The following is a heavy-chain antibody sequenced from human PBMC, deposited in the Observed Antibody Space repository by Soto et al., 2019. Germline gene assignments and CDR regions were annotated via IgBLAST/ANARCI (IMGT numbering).Heavy chain of an antibody. J-gene: IGHJ1*01. CDR1: GFTFSSYG. D-gene: IGHD3-22*01. V-gene: IGHV3-30*03. CDR3: AIRRGDYDSSGYYTEYFQH. CDR2: ISYDGSNK. Sequence: QVQLVESGGGVVQPGRSLRLSCAASGFTFSSYGMHWVRQAPGKGLEWVAVISYDGSNKYYADSVKGRFTISRDDSKNTLYLQMNSLRAEDTAVYYCAIRRGDYDSSGYYTEYFQHWGQGTLVTVSS.